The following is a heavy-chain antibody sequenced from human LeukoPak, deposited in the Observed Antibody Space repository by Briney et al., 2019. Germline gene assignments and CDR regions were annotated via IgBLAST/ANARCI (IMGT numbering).Heavy chain of an antibody. Sequence: PGGSLRLSCAATGFTFSSYSMNWVRQAPGKGLEWVSYICSSSSTIYYADSVKGRFTISRDNAMNSLYLQMNSLRAEDTAVFYCARDQYDTWSRRGNFDSWGQGTLVIVSS. CDR1: GFTFSSYS. CDR3: ARDQYDTWSRRGNFDS. D-gene: IGHD3-3*01. V-gene: IGHV3-48*01. J-gene: IGHJ4*02. CDR2: ICSSSSTI.